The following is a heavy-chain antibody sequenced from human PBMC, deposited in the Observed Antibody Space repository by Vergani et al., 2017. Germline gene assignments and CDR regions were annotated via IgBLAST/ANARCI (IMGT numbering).Heavy chain of an antibody. CDR3: ARGGTGTTGTSSNWFDP. D-gene: IGHD1-1*01. V-gene: IGHV4-39*07. Sequence: QLQLQESGPGLVKPSETLSLTCTVSGGSISSSSYYWGWIRQPPGKGLEWIGEINHSGSTNYNPSLKSRVTISVDTSKNQFSLKLSSVTAADTAVYYCARGGTGTTGTSSNWFDPWGQGTLVTVSS. CDR1: GGSISSSSYY. J-gene: IGHJ5*02. CDR2: INHSGST.